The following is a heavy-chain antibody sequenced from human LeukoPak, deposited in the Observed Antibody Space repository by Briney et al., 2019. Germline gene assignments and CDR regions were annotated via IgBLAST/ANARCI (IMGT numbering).Heavy chain of an antibody. V-gene: IGHV4-59*01. Sequence: MASETQSLTCTLSGGFISSYYGSWIRHPPGKGREWIGYIYNTGDISDYCPSLKSRVTISVDTSKNQFSLRLNSVTTADTSVYYCARMGARAGASANVDVWGQGTLVTVSS. J-gene: IGHJ4*02. D-gene: IGHD4/OR15-4a*01. CDR1: GGFISSYY. CDR3: ARMGARAGASANVDV. CDR2: IYNTGDIS.